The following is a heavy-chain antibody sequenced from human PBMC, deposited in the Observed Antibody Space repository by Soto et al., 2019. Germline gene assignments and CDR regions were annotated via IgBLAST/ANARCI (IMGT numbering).Heavy chain of an antibody. J-gene: IGHJ6*02. V-gene: IGHV1-69*13. CDR1: GGTFSSYA. D-gene: IGHD3-10*01. CDR3: ARVNYGSGSTQTYGMDV. Sequence: GASVKVSCKASGGTFSSYAISWVRQAPGQGLEWMGGIIPIFGTANYAQKFQGRVTITADESTSTAYMELSSLRSEDTAVYYCARVNYGSGSTQTYGMDVWGQGTTVTVSS. CDR2: IIPIFGTA.